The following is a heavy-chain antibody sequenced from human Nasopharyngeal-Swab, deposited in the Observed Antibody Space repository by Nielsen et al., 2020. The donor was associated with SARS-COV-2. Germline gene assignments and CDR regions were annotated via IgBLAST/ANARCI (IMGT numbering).Heavy chain of an antibody. CDR2: ISGSGDNR. CDR3: TRPGLSGSEGS. V-gene: IGHV3-23*01. J-gene: IGHJ5*02. D-gene: IGHD4/OR15-4a*01. Sequence: GESLKISCAASGFTFSSYAMSWVRQVPGKGLEWVSGISGSGDNRYYAASVKGRFTISRDNSKNTLYLQMNSLKTEDTAVYYCTRPGLSGSEGSWGQGTLVTVSS. CDR1: GFTFSSYA.